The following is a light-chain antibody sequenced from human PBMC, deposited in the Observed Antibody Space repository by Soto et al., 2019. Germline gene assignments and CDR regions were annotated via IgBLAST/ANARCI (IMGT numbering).Light chain of an antibody. CDR2: AAS. J-gene: IGKJ5*01. CDR3: QQTYSALIT. Sequence: DIQMTQSPSTLSASVGDTVTITCRASQTIGTWLAWYQQKPGKAPKLLIYAASTFQSGVPSRFSGSGSGTDSTLTISSLQPEDFATYYCQQTYSALITFGQGTRLEIK. CDR1: QTIGTW. V-gene: IGKV1-39*01.